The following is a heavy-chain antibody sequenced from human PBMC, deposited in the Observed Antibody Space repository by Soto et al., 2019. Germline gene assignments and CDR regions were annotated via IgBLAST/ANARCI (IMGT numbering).Heavy chain of an antibody. D-gene: IGHD1-1*01. Sequence: QVQLVQSGAEVKKPGSSVKVSCKASGGTFSSYTFSWVRQAPGQGLEWMGGIVPLFGTTNDAKIFQGRVTNAADKTTSKVYMELASLRFEGSGMYYCARDDDATATGLRGVFDIWGQGTVITVSS. V-gene: IGHV1-69*06. CDR1: GGTFSSYT. CDR3: ARDDDATATGLRGVFDI. CDR2: IVPLFGTT. J-gene: IGHJ3*02.